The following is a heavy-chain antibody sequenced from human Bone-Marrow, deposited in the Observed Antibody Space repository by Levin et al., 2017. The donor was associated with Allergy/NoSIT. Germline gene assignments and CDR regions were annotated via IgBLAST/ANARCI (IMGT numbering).Heavy chain of an antibody. CDR3: SRDHFRPGDYFDY. CDR2: IRSKAYGGTS. J-gene: IGHJ4*02. D-gene: IGHD3-3*02. Sequence: LSLTCATSGFTFGDYAMNWFRQAPGKELEWVGFIRSKAYGGTSEYAASVKGRFSISRDDSKSIAYLQMNSLKTEDTAVYFCSRDHFRPGDYFDYWGQGTLVTVSS. V-gene: IGHV3-49*03. CDR1: GFTFGDYA.